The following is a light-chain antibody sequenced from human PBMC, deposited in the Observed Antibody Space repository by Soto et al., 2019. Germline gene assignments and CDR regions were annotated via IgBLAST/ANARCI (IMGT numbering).Light chain of an antibody. CDR2: GAS. Sequence: AIRMTQSPSSFSASTGDRVTITCRASQNISSFLAWYQQKPGKAPKLLIYGASTLQSGVPSRFSGSGSGTNFTLTINYLQSEDFASYYCQQYYSYPSYTFGQGTKVEIK. J-gene: IGKJ2*01. CDR3: QQYYSYPSYT. V-gene: IGKV1-8*01. CDR1: QNISSF.